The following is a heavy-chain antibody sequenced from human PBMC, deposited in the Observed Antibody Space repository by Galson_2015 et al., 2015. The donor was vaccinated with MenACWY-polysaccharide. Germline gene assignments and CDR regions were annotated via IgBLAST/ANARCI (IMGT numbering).Heavy chain of an antibody. CDR1: GFTFSKYA. J-gene: IGHJ4*02. Sequence: SLRLSCAGTGFTFSKYAISWVRQAPGKGLEWVSGISDSGTTTYYADSVKGRFTISRDNAKNSLSLQMNGLRAEDTAVYYCAREATGDLDHWGQGTLVTVSS. CDR3: AREATGDLDH. CDR2: ISDSGTTT. V-gene: IGHV3-23*01. D-gene: IGHD5-12*01.